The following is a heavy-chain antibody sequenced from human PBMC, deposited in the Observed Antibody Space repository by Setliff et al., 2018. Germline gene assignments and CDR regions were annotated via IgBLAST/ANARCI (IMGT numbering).Heavy chain of an antibody. CDR2: VSYDGRNK. CDR3: ARDGPLYDNFWNAPGYMDV. CDR1: GFSFSNYA. V-gene: IGHV3-30*06. J-gene: IGHJ6*03. Sequence: GGSLRLSCAASGFSFSNYAMHWVRQGPGKGLEWVAIVSYDGRNKYYADSVKGRFTISRDNSKNTVSLQMNSLRPEDTAVYYCARDGPLYDNFWNAPGYMDVWGKGTTVTVSS. D-gene: IGHD3-3*01.